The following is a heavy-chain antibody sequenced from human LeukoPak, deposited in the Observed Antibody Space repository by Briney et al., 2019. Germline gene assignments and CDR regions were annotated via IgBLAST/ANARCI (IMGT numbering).Heavy chain of an antibody. J-gene: IGHJ4*02. CDR1: GFTFSSYS. CDR2: ITSSSSSM. V-gene: IGHV3-21*01. D-gene: IGHD7-27*01. CDR3: ARDLAWGGY. Sequence: GGSLRLSCAASGFTFSSYSMSWVRQAPGKGLEWVSSITSSSSSMYSADSVKGRLTISRDNAKNSLYLQMNSLRAEDTAVYYCARDLAWGGYWGQGTLVTVSS.